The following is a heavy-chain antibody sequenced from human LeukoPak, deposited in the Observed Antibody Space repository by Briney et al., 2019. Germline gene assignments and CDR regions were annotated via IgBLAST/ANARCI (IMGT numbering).Heavy chain of an antibody. CDR2: IYNNGNS. CDR3: ARHTKGSGDYLFDY. J-gene: IGHJ4*02. CDR1: DGSISSYY. V-gene: IGHV4-59*08. D-gene: IGHD3-10*01. Sequence: PSETLSLTCTVSDGSISSYYWSWIRQPPGKGLEWIGWIYNNGNSNNNPSLESQVSMSLDTSRNQFSLRLNSVTAADTAVYYCARHTKGSGDYLFDYWGQGALVTVSS.